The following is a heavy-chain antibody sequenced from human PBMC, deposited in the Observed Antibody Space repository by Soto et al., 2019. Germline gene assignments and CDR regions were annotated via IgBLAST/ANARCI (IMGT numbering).Heavy chain of an antibody. V-gene: IGHV3-49*03. J-gene: IGHJ4*02. Sequence: GGSLRLSCTASGFTFGDYAMSWFRQAPGKGLEWVGFIRSKAYGGTTEYAASVKGRFTISRDDSKSIAYLQMNSLKTEDTAVYYCTRAPLTIFGVVITRNYYFDYWGQGTLVTVS. CDR1: GFTFGDYA. D-gene: IGHD3-3*01. CDR3: TRAPLTIFGVVITRNYYFDY. CDR2: IRSKAYGGTT.